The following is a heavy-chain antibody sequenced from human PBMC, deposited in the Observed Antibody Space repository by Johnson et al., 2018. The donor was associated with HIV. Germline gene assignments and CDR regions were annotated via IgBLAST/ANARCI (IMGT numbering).Heavy chain of an antibody. J-gene: IGHJ3*02. CDR1: GFTFSSYA. Sequence: QVQLVESGGGVVQPGRSLSLSCAASGFTFSSYAMYWVRQAPGKGLEWVAVISYDGSNKYYAYSVKGRFTISRDNSKNTLYLQMNSLRAEDTAVYYCARERSLNEYSSSWDAFDIWGQGTMVTVSS. D-gene: IGHD6-6*01. CDR3: ARERSLNEYSSSWDAFDI. CDR2: ISYDGSNK. V-gene: IGHV3-30-3*01.